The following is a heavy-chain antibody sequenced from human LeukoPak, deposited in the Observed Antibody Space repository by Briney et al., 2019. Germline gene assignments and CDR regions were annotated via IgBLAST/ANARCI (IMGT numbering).Heavy chain of an antibody. J-gene: IGHJ4*02. CDR2: INPSGGST. D-gene: IGHD5-24*01. V-gene: IGHV1-46*01. CDR1: GYTFTSYY. CDR3: ARGRDGYNLVPYYFDY. Sequence: ASVKVSCKASGYTFTSYYMHWVRQAPGQGLEWMGIINPSGGSTSYAQKFQGRVTMTRVTSTGTVYMELSSLRSEDTAVYYCARGRDGYNLVPYYFDYWGQGTLVTVSS.